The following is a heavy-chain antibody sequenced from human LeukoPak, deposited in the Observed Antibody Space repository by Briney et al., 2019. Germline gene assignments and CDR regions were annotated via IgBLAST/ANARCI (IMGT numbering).Heavy chain of an antibody. D-gene: IGHD3-22*01. J-gene: IGHJ4*02. CDR3: TRKTDSGGSGDY. Sequence: GGSLRLSCAASGFTFSNAWMSWVRQAPGKGLECVSVIYSHGATYYAVSVKGRFTISRDKSKNTLYLQMNDLRPDDTAVYYCTRKTDSGGSGDYWGQGALSPSHQ. CDR2: IYSHGAT. V-gene: IGHV3-53*01. CDR1: GFTFSNAW.